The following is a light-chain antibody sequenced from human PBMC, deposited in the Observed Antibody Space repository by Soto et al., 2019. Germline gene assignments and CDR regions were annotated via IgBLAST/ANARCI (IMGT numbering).Light chain of an antibody. CDR1: QSVSGSY. Sequence: ENVLTQSPGTLSLSPGERATLSCRASQSVSGSYLDWYQQKPGQAPRLLIYLASTRANGIPDRFSGSASGTDFTLSISRLEPEYSAVYYCHQYGDAPQTFGQGTKLEI. CDR2: LAS. J-gene: IGKJ2*01. CDR3: HQYGDAPQT. V-gene: IGKV3-20*01.